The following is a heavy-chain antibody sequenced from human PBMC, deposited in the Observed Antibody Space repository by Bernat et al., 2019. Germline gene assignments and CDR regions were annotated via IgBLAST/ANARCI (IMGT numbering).Heavy chain of an antibody. J-gene: IGHJ3*02. D-gene: IGHD4-17*01. CDR2: ISSNGGSK. CDR1: GFTFSSYA. V-gene: IGHV3-64*04. CDR3: AREDYGDYEIDAFDI. Sequence: VQLVESGGGLVQPGGSLRLSCSASGFTFSSYAMHWVRQAPGKGLEYVSAISSNGGSKYYADSVKGRFTISRDNSKNTLYLQMNSLRAEDTAVYYCAREDYGDYEIDAFDIWGQGTMVTVSS.